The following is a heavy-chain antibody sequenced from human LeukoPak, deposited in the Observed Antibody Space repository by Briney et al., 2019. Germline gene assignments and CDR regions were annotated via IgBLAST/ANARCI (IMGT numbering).Heavy chain of an antibody. CDR3: AILADAWLGDFDY. D-gene: IGHD3-10*01. CDR2: INVGSGDT. Sequence: GAPVRVSCKASGHTSTTFLMEWLRQAPGQRLEWMGWINVGSGDTMYSQKFQDRVTLTRDTSANTVYMEVSGLRSEDTAVYYCAILADAWLGDFDYWGQGTLVPVSS. J-gene: IGHJ4*02. V-gene: IGHV1-3*01. CDR1: GHTSTTFL.